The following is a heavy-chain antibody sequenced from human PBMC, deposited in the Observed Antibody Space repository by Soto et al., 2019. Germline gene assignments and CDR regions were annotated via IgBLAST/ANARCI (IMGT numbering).Heavy chain of an antibody. CDR2: ISGSGVST. V-gene: IGHV3-23*01. CDR3: AKDVGPGYSSSWYDY. Sequence: GGSLRLSGAASGFAFSSYAMSWVRQAPGKGLEWVSAISGSGVSTYYADSVKGRFTISRDNSKNTLYLQMNSLRAEDTAVYYCAKDVGPGYSSSWYDYWGQGTLVTVSS. CDR1: GFAFSSYA. J-gene: IGHJ4*02. D-gene: IGHD6-13*01.